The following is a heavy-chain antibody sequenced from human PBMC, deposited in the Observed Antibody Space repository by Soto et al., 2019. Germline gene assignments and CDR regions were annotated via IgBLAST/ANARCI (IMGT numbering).Heavy chain of an antibody. CDR3: AYSGYEYYFDY. CDR1: GDILSSYV. Sequence: QVQLVQSGAEVKKPGSSVKVSCKASGDILSSYVIAWVRQAPGQGLEWMGGIIPIFGTTNYAQRFQGRVTITADKSMNTAYMDLSSLRSEDTAVYYCAYSGYEYYFDYWGQGTLVTVSS. V-gene: IGHV1-69*06. J-gene: IGHJ4*02. D-gene: IGHD5-12*01. CDR2: IIPIFGTT.